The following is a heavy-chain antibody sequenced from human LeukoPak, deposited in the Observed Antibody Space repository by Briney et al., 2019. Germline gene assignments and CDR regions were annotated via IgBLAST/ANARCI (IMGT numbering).Heavy chain of an antibody. Sequence: GGSLRLSCAASGFTFSSYGMHWVRQAPGKGLEWVAVISYDGSNKYYADSVKGRFTISRDNSKDTLYLQMNSLRAEDTAVYYCAKDWDYYDSSGYDYWGQGTLVTVPS. D-gene: IGHD3-22*01. CDR2: ISYDGSNK. V-gene: IGHV3-30*18. CDR3: AKDWDYYDSSGYDY. J-gene: IGHJ4*02. CDR1: GFTFSSYG.